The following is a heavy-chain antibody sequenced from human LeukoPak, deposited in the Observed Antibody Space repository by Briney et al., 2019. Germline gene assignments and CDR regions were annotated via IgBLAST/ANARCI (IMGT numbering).Heavy chain of an antibody. CDR2: IYTGGNT. V-gene: IGHV3-53*01. Sequence: GGSLRLSCAASGFTVSSNFMSWVRQAPGRGLEWVSVIYTGGNTYYSDSVKGRFTISRDNSMNTLYLQMNSLRAEDTAIYYCTRMSYYGGSGPSFDYWGPGTLVAVSS. CDR3: TRMSYYGGSGPSFDY. J-gene: IGHJ4*02. D-gene: IGHD3-10*01. CDR1: GFTVSSNF.